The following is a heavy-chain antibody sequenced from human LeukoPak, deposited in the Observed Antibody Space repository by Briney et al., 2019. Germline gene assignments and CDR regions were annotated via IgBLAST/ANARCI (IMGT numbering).Heavy chain of an antibody. CDR2: ISAYNGNT. CDR3: ATGLLWFGESGSGY. CDR1: GYTFTSYG. D-gene: IGHD3-10*01. V-gene: IGHV1-18*01. J-gene: IGHJ4*02. Sequence: ASVKVSCKASGYTFTSYGISWVRQAPGQGLEWMGWISAYNGNTNYAQKLQGRVTMTTDTSTSTAYMELSSLGSEDTAVYYCATGLLWFGESGSGYWGQGTLVTVSS.